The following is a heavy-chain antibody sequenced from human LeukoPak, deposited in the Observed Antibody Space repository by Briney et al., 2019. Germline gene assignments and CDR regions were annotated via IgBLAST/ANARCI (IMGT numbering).Heavy chain of an antibody. V-gene: IGHV4-61*02. CDR3: ARDGVEMATTSPIWFDP. CDR1: GGSISGGTYC. D-gene: IGHD5-24*01. CDR2: IYTSGST. J-gene: IGHJ5*02. Sequence: SETLSLTCTVSGGSISGGTYCWSWIRQPAGKGLEWIGRIYTSGSTNYNPSLKSRVTISVDTSKNQFSLKLSSVTAADTAVYYCARDGVEMATTSPIWFDPWGQGTLVTVSS.